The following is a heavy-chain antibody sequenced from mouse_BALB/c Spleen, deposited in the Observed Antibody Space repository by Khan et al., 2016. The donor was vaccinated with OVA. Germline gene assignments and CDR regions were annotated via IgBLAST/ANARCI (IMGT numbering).Heavy chain of an antibody. D-gene: IGHD2-14*01. J-gene: IGHJ4*01. CDR3: ARAYYRYDGYYAMDY. Sequence: QVQLKQSGPGLVAPSQSLSSTCTVSGFSLSRYNIHWVRQPPGKGLEWLGVIWGGGGTDYNSTLKSRLSLSQDNSKSQVFLKMNSLQTDDTAMYYCARAYYRYDGYYAMDYWGQGTSVTVSS. V-gene: IGHV2-6-4*01. CDR1: GFSLSRYN. CDR2: IWGGGGT.